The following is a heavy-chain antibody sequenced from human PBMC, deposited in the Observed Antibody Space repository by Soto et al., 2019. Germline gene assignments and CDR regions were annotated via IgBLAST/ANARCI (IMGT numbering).Heavy chain of an antibody. Sequence: SETLSLTCTVSDGSISSSSYYWGWIRQPPGKGLEWIGIMYYIGSPYYNPSLKSRITIAADTSNKRFSLKLSSVTAADTAVYFCAKARYGIYDIGYFDPWGQGTLVTVSS. CDR3: AKARYGIYDIGYFDP. CDR1: DGSISSSSYY. CDR2: MYYIGSP. V-gene: IGHV4-39*01. J-gene: IGHJ5*02. D-gene: IGHD3-9*01.